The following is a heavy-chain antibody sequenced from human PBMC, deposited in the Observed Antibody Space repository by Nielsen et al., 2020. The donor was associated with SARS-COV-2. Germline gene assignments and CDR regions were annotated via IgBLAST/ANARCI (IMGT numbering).Heavy chain of an antibody. D-gene: IGHD6-6*01. CDR3: ARADKQLVQYYYYYYMDV. CDR2: ISAYNGNT. Sequence: ASVKVSCKASGYTFTSYGISWVRQAPGQGLEWMGWISAYNGNTNYAQKLQGRVTMTTDTSTSTAYMELRSLRSDDTVVYYCARADKQLVQYYYYYYMDVWGKGTTVTVSS. J-gene: IGHJ6*03. CDR1: GYTFTSYG. V-gene: IGHV1-18*04.